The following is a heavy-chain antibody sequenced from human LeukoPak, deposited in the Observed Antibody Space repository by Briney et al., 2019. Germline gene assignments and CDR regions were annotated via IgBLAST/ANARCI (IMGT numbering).Heavy chain of an antibody. Sequence: QAGGSLRLSCAASGFTFSSYSMNWVRQAPGKGLEWVSYISSSSSTIYYADSVKGRFTISRDNAKNSLYLQMNSLRAEDTAVYYCARVNAASSSPAYYYYYYMDVWGKGTTVTVSS. CDR2: ISSSSSTI. D-gene: IGHD6-6*01. J-gene: IGHJ6*03. CDR1: GFTFSSYS. V-gene: IGHV3-48*01. CDR3: ARVNAASSSPAYYYYYYMDV.